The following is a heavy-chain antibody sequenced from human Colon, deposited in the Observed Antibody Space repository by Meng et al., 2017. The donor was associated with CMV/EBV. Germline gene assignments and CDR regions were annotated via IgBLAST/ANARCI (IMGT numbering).Heavy chain of an antibody. V-gene: IGHV3-23*01. J-gene: IGHJ4*02. CDR2: IRASGGST. CDR1: GFTFSTYA. Sequence: GGSLRLSCAASGFTFSTYAMTWVRQAPGKGLEWVSTIRASGGSTYYADSVKGRFTISRDNSKNTLYLQMNSLRAEDTAVYYCAKGGYTSYFDYWGQGTLVTVSS. CDR3: AKGGYTSYFDY. D-gene: IGHD6-19*01.